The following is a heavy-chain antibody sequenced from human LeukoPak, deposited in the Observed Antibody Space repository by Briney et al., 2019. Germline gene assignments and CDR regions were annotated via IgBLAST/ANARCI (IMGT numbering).Heavy chain of an antibody. D-gene: IGHD6-19*01. Sequence: GGSLRLSCAASGFTFSSYWMTWVRQAPGKGLEWVANIKQDGIEKYYVDSVKGRFTISRDDAKNSLYPQMNSLRAEDTAVYYCARDQQQWLALDYWGRGTLVTVSS. V-gene: IGHV3-7*04. CDR1: GFTFSSYW. J-gene: IGHJ4*02. CDR3: ARDQQQWLALDY. CDR2: IKQDGIEK.